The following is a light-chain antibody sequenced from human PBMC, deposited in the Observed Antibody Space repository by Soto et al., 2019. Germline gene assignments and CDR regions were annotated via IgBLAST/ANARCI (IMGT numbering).Light chain of an antibody. CDR3: QHYVGTPGT. V-gene: IGKV4-1*01. CDR2: WAS. Sequence: DIVMTQSPDFLSVSLGERVTINCKSSQSVFSNSRNKNFLAWFQQKPRQPPKLLLYWASIRASGVPDRFSGSGAGTDFSLTISSLQAEDVGVYCCQHYVGTPGTFGGGNKVEIK. J-gene: IGKJ4*01. CDR1: QSVFSNSRNKNF.